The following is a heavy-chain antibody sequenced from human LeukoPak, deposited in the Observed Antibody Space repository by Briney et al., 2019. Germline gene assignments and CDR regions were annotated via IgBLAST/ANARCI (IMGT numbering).Heavy chain of an antibody. J-gene: IGHJ4*02. CDR1: GYTFTGYY. CDR3: ARDPVAGDLFDY. V-gene: IGHV1-2*02. CDR2: INPNSGGT. D-gene: IGHD6-19*01. Sequence: ASVKVSCKASGYTFTGYYMHWGRHAPRQKLVWRGGINPNSGGTNYAQKFQGRVTMTRDTSISTAYMELSRLRSDDTAVYYCARDPVAGDLFDYWGQGTLVTVSS.